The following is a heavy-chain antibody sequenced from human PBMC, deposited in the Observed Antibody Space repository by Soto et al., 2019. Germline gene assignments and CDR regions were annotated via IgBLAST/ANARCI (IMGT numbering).Heavy chain of an antibody. CDR3: ARDLSPNYYDSSGYFPHAFDI. J-gene: IGHJ3*02. Sequence: GGSLRLSCAASGFTFSSYSMNWVRQAPGKXLEWVSSISSSSSYIYYADSVKGRFTISRDNAKNSLYLQMNSLRAEDTAVYYCARDLSPNYYDSSGYFPHAFDIWGQGTMVTVSS. D-gene: IGHD3-22*01. CDR2: ISSSSSYI. V-gene: IGHV3-21*01. CDR1: GFTFSSYS.